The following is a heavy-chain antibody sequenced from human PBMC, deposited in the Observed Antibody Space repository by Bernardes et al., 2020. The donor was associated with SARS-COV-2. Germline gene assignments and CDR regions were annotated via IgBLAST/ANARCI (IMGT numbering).Heavy chain of an antibody. Sequence: ASVKVSCKASGYTFTVYYLLWVRQAPGRGPEWMGWINPNSGDTKYAQQFQGRVTMTRDTSISTAYMELSRLRSDDTAVYYCARELYDDSSGYFYYYGLDIWGQGTTVTVS. D-gene: IGHD3-22*01. CDR3: ARELYDDSSGYFYYYGLDI. V-gene: IGHV1-2*02. J-gene: IGHJ6*02. CDR2: INPNSGDT. CDR1: GYTFTVYY.